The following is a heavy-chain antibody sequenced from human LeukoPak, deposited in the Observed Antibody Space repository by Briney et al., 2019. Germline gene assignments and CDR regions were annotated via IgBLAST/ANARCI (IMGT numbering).Heavy chain of an antibody. J-gene: IGHJ6*03. CDR3: RMTTVTNYYYYYYMDV. V-gene: IGHV1-2*02. D-gene: IGHD4-11*01. CDR1: GYTFTGYY. CDR2: INPNSGGT. Sequence: ASVKVSCKASGYTFTGYYMHWVRQAPGQGLEWMGWINPNSGGTNYAQKFQGRVTMTRDTSISTAYMELSRLRSDDTAVYYCRMTTVTNYYYYYYMDVWGKGTTVTVSS.